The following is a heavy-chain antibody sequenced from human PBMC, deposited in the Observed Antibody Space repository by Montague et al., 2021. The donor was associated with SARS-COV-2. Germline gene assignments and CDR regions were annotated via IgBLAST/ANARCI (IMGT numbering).Heavy chain of an antibody. V-gene: IGHV4-59*01. J-gene: IGHJ5*02. CDR2: IYFSGST. CDR1: GASMSGSY. Sequence: SETLSLTCTVSGASMSGSYWGWVRQPPGKGPEWIGNIYFSGSTHYNSSLKSRVTISVDTSKSQFSLSLTSVTAADTAVYYCASQFVWQQPSPWGQGTLVSVSS. CDR3: ASQFVWQQPSP. D-gene: IGHD6-13*01.